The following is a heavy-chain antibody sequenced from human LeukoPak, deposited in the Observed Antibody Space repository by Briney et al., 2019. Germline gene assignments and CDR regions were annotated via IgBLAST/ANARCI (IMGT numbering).Heavy chain of an antibody. V-gene: IGHV3-23*01. D-gene: IGHD6-13*01. CDR1: GFTFSSYA. CDR3: AKAYDGIAAAFDY. Sequence: GGSLRLSCAASGFTFSSYAMSWVREAPGKVLEWVSAISGSGGSTYYADSVKGRFTISRDNSKNTLYLQMNSLRAEDTAVYYCAKAYDGIAAAFDYWGQGTLVTVSS. CDR2: ISGSGGST. J-gene: IGHJ4*02.